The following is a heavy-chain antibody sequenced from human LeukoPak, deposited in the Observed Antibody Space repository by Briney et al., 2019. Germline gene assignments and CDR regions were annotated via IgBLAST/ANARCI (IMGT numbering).Heavy chain of an antibody. CDR3: ARGDRYFDWSPPDY. CDR1: GYTLTELS. J-gene: IGHJ4*02. V-gene: IGHV1-8*03. CDR2: MNPNSGNT. Sequence: GASVKVSCKVSGYTLTELSMHWVRQATGQGLEWMGWMNPNSGNTGYAQKFQGRVTITRNTSISTAYMELSSLRSEDTAVYYCARGDRYFDWSPPDYWGQGTLVTVSS. D-gene: IGHD3-9*01.